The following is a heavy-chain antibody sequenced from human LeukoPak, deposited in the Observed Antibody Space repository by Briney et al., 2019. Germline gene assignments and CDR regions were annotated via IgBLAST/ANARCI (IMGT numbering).Heavy chain of an antibody. J-gene: IGHJ4*02. CDR3: AREGGVEECELLGA. V-gene: IGHV3-74*01. CDR1: GFTFSSYW. CDR2: INTDGSST. D-gene: IGHD1-26*01. Sequence: GGSLRLSCAASGFTFSSYWMHWVRQAPGKGLVWVSRINTDGSSTSYADSVKGRFTIYRDNAKNTLYLQMNSLRAEDTAVYYCAREGGVEECELLGAWGQGTLVTVSS.